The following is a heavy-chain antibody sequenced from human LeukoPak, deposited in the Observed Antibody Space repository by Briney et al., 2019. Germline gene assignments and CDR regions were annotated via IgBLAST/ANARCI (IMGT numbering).Heavy chain of an antibody. J-gene: IGHJ3*02. CDR2: IYYSGST. CDR3: ARLLDNDSSGHPDTFDM. V-gene: IGHV4-59*11. CDR1: GGSINSHF. Sequence: KPSETLSLICTVSGGSINSHFWSWIRQPPGKGLEWIGYIYYSGSTRYNPSLQSRVTISVDTSESNLSLRLTSVTAAGTAVYYCARLLDNDSSGHPDTFDMWGQGTVVVVSS. D-gene: IGHD3-22*01.